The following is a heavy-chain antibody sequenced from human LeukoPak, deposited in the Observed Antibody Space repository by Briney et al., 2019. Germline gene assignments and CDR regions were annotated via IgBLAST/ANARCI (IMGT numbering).Heavy chain of an antibody. CDR3: AKDMSDSSGWYPYYGMDV. J-gene: IGHJ6*04. V-gene: IGHV3-23*01. Sequence: QPGGSLRLSCAASGFTFSSYAMSWVRQAPGEGLEWVSAISGSGGSTYYADSVEGRFAISRDNSKNTLYLQMNSLRAEDTAVYYCAKDMSDSSGWYPYYGMDVWGKGTTVTVSS. CDR2: ISGSGGST. D-gene: IGHD6-19*01. CDR1: GFTFSSYA.